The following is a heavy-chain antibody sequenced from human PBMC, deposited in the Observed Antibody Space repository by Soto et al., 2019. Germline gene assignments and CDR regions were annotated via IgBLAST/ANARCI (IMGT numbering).Heavy chain of an antibody. CDR1: GGSISSGDYY. CDR3: ARDYRITGTIRYYYYYYGMDV. J-gene: IGHJ6*02. CDR2: IYYSGST. V-gene: IGHV4-30-4*01. D-gene: IGHD1-20*01. Sequence: PSETLSLTCTVSGGSISSGDYYWSWIRQPPGKGLEWIGYIYYSGSTYYNPSLKSRVTISVDTSKNQFSLKLSSVTAADTAVYYCARDYRITGTIRYYYYYYGMDVWGQGTTVTV.